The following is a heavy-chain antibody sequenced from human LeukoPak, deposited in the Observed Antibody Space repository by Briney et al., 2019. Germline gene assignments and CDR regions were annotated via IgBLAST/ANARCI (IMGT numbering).Heavy chain of an antibody. CDR1: GFTVSSNY. J-gene: IGHJ4*02. CDR2: IYSGGST. D-gene: IGHD6-19*01. Sequence: GGSLRLSCAASGFTVSSNYMGWVRQAPGKGLEWVSLIYSGGSTYYADSVKGRFTISRDNSKNTLYRQMNSLRAEDTAVYYCASRSSGLRPYYIDYWGQGTLVTVSS. CDR3: ASRSSGLRPYYIDY. V-gene: IGHV3-66*02.